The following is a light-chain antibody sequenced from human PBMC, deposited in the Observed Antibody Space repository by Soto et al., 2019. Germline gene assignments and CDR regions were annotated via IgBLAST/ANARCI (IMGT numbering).Light chain of an antibody. Sequence: DIVMTQSPVSLAVTPGEPASISCRSSQSLLHSNVKNYLDWHVQKPGQSPQLPIYLGSTRASGVPDRFSGSGSGTDFTLKISRVEAEDVGIYFCMQALQTPLFGQGTRLEIK. CDR2: LGS. V-gene: IGKV2-28*01. CDR3: MQALQTPL. CDR1: QSLLHSNVKNY. J-gene: IGKJ5*01.